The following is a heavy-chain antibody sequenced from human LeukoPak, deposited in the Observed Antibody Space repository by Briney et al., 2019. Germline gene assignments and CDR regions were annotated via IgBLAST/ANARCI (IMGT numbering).Heavy chain of an antibody. V-gene: IGHV4-59*01. CDR3: ARGIESYGDYGY. CDR1: GGSISGSY. Sequence: SETPSLTCTVSGGSISGSYWSWIRQPPGRGLEWIAYMYNSGSTNYNPSLKSRVTISIDTSKNQFSLKLSSLTAADTAIYYCARGIESYGDYGYWGQGILVTVSS. CDR2: MYNSGST. J-gene: IGHJ4*02. D-gene: IGHD4-17*01.